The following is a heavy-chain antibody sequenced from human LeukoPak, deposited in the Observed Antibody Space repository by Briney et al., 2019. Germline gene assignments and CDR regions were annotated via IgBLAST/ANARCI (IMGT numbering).Heavy chain of an antibody. CDR3: TRNRVADTTEFAY. D-gene: IGHD6-19*01. Sequence: GGALRLAWAAGGVTVSNDYVRWGGRAEGKGGEWVSALYPGGKPYYADSVKGRFTISSDTSKNTVDVQMTSLRTEDTAIHYCTRNRVADTTEFAYWGQGTRVTVSS. CDR1: GVTVSNDY. J-gene: IGHJ4*02. V-gene: IGHV3-53*05. CDR2: LYPGGKP.